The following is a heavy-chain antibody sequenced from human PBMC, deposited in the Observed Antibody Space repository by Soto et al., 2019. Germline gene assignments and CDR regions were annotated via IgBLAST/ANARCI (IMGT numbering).Heavy chain of an antibody. CDR3: ARGITLPTPLDY. D-gene: IGHD1-20*01. CDR1: HYTFTSYA. CDR2: IGAYVGKT. J-gene: IGHJ4*02. V-gene: IGHV1-18*01. Sequence: ASVKVSCKASHYTFTSYAISWVRQAPGQGLEWMGWIGAYVGKTTYAQKFQGRVTMTGDASTTTAYMELSSLRSEDTAVYYCARGITLPTPLDYWGQGTLVTVSS.